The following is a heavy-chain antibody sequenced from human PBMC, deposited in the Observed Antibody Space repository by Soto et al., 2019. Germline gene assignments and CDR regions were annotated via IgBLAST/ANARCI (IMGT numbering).Heavy chain of an antibody. V-gene: IGHV4-59*01. CDR3: ARFRYDNYYYGMDV. CDR1: GGSISSYY. CDR2: IYYSGST. D-gene: IGHD3-16*01. J-gene: IGHJ6*02. Sequence: QVQLQESGPGLVKPSETLSLTCTVSGGSISSYYWSWIRQPPGKGLEWIGYIYYSGSTNYNPSLTRRVTISVDTSKNQFSLKLSSVTAADTAVYYCARFRYDNYYYGMDVWGQGTTVTVSS.